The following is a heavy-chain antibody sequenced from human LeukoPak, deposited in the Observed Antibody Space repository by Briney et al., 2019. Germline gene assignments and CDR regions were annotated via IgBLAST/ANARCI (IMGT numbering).Heavy chain of an antibody. CDR3: ARGEMATIPY. D-gene: IGHD5-24*01. CDR1: GGSISSSSYY. Sequence: SETLSLTCTVSGGSISSSSYYWGWIRQPPGKGLEWIGSIYYSGSTYYNPSLKSRVTISVDTSKNQFSLKLSSVTAADTAVYYCARGEMATIPYWGQGTLVTVSS. V-gene: IGHV4-39*07. CDR2: IYYSGST. J-gene: IGHJ4*02.